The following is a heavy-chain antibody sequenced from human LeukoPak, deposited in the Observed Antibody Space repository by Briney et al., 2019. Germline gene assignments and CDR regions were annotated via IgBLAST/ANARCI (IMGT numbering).Heavy chain of an antibody. Sequence: GESLQISCQGSGYSFTSYWIGWVRQMPGKGLEWMGIIYPGDSDTRYSPSFQGQVTISADKSISTAYLQWSSLKASDTAMYYCARRDTRRNDAFDIWGQGTMVTVSS. CDR2: IYPGDSDT. D-gene: IGHD5-18*01. CDR3: ARRDTRRNDAFDI. J-gene: IGHJ3*02. CDR1: GYSFTSYW. V-gene: IGHV5-51*01.